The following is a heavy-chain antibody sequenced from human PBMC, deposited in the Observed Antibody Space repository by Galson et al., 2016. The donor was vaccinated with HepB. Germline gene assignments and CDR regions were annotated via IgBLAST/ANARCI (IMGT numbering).Heavy chain of an antibody. V-gene: IGHV3-30*12. CDR3: AREIPSRGKSDY. Sequence: SLRLSCAASGFTFSNYWMSWVRQAPGKGLEWVAVISFDGSNKYYADSVKGRFTISRDNAKNSLYLQMNSLRDEDTAVYYCAREIPSRGKSDYWGQGTLVTVSS. CDR1: GFTFSNYW. J-gene: IGHJ4*02. D-gene: IGHD3-10*01. CDR2: ISFDGSNK.